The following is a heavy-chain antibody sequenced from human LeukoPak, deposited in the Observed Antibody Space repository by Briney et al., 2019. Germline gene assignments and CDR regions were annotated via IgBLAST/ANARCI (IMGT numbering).Heavy chain of an antibody. CDR3: ARGTVTSRIWYFDL. CDR1: GFTFSSYA. CDR2: ISYDGSNK. D-gene: IGHD4-17*01. J-gene: IGHJ2*01. Sequence: PGGSLRLSCAASGFTFSSYAMHWVRQAPGKGLEWVAVISYDGSNKFYADSVKGRFTFSRDNSKNTLYLQMNSLRAEETAVYYCARGTVTSRIWYFDLWGRGTLVTVSS. V-gene: IGHV3-30*04.